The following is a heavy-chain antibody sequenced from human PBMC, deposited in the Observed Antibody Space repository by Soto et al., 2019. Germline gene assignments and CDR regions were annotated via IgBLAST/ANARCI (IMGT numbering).Heavy chain of an antibody. CDR1: GYSFTTYG. CDR3: VRDTYYYHSSGPAPFEY. D-gene: IGHD3-22*01. V-gene: IGHV1-18*01. CDR2: ISGYNGNT. J-gene: IGHJ4*02. Sequence: QIQLVQSGTEVKRSGASVKVSCKTSGYSFTTYGLSWVRQAPGRGLEWVGWISGYNGNTDYAQKFQGTVILTTDTPTTTVYMEIKSLSSDDTAVCYCVRDTYYYHSSGPAPFEYWGQGTQVTVSS.